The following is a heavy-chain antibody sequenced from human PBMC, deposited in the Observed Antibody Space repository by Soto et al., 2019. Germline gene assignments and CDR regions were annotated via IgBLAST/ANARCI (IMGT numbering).Heavy chain of an antibody. CDR2: ISSSSSYI. CDR3: ARGRVVGATPGAFDI. CDR1: GFTFSDYY. V-gene: IGHV3-11*05. J-gene: IGHJ3*02. Sequence: QVPLVESGGGLVKPGGSLRLSCAASGFTFSDYYMSWIRQAPGKGLEWVSYISSSSSYIKYADSMKGRFTISRDNAKNSRYRQMNSLRAEDTAVYYCARGRVVGATPGAFDIWGQGTMVTVSS. D-gene: IGHD1-26*01.